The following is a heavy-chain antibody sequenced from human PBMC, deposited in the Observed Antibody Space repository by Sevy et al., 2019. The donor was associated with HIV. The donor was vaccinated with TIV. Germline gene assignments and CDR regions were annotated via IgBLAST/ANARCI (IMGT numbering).Heavy chain of an antibody. CDR1: GFTFSNAW. V-gene: IGHV3-15*01. CDR3: TTDAAGIVVVITGDAFDI. D-gene: IGHD3-22*01. Sequence: GGSLRLSCAASGFTFSNAWMSWVRQAPGKGLEWVGRIKSKTDGGTTDYAAPVKGRFTISRDDSKNTLYLQMNSLKTEDTAVYYCTTDAAGIVVVITGDAFDIWGQGIMVTVSS. CDR2: IKSKTDGGTT. J-gene: IGHJ3*02.